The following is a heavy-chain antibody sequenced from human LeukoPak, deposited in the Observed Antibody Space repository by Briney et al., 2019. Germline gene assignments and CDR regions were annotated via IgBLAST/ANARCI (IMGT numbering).Heavy chain of an antibody. CDR1: GGTFSSYA. D-gene: IGHD5-12*01. CDR3: ARESPRGYSGYLYYFDY. CDR2: IIPIFGTA. Sequence: SVKVSCKASGGTFSSYAISWVRQAPGQGLEWMGGIIPIFGTANYAQKFQGRVTITADESTSTAYMELSSLRSEDTAVYYCARESPRGYSGYLYYFDYWGQGTLVTVSS. J-gene: IGHJ4*02. V-gene: IGHV1-69*01.